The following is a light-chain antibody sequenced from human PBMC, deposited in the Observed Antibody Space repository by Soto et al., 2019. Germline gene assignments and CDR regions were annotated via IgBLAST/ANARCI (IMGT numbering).Light chain of an antibody. CDR3: QQYNNWLLT. V-gene: IGKV3-15*01. CDR2: GAS. Sequence: IVVTLSTATLSVSPGERATLSFRASESVSSNLAWFQHKPGQAPRLLIYGASTRATGIQARFSGSGSGTEFTLTISSLQSEDVAVYYCQQYNNWLLTFGQGTKVDIK. J-gene: IGKJ1*01. CDR1: ESVSSN.